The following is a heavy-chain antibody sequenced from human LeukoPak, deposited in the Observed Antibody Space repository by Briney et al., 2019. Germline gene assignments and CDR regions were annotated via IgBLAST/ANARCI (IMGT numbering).Heavy chain of an antibody. CDR3: AKVGIVGATTSAYFGY. CDR2: ITGSGDNT. CDR1: GFTFSSYG. Sequence: GGSLRLSCAASGFTFSSYGMTWVRQAPGKGLEWVSGITGSGDNTYYADSVKGRFTISRDNSKNTLYLQMNSLRPEDTAAYYCAKVGIVGATTSAYFGYWGQGTLVTVSS. V-gene: IGHV3-23*01. D-gene: IGHD1-26*01. J-gene: IGHJ4*02.